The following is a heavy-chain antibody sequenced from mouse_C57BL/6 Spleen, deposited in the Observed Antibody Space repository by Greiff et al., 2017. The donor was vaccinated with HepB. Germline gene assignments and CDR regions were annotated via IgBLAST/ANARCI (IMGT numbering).Heavy chain of an antibody. CDR3: TRRGQNAMDY. CDR1: GYTFTSSW. Sequence: VQLQQSGTVLARPGASVTMSCKPSGYTFTSSWMHWVKQRPGQGLEWIGAIYPGNSYTSYNQKFKGKAKLTAITSASTAYMELSSLTNEDSAVYYCTRRGQNAMDYWGQGTSVTVSS. V-gene: IGHV1-5*01. J-gene: IGHJ4*01. D-gene: IGHD3-3*01. CDR2: IYPGNSYT.